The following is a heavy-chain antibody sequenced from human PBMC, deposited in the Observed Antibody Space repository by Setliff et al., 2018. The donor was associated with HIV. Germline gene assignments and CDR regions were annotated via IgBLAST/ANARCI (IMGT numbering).Heavy chain of an antibody. D-gene: IGHD3-10*01. V-gene: IGHV1-8*02. J-gene: IGHJ6*03. CDR2: MNPNSGNT. Sequence: ASVKVSCKASGYTFTSYDINWVRQATGQGLEWMGWMNPNSGNTGYAQKFQGRVTMTRNTSISTAYMELSSLGSEDTAVYYCAREGWFEEPAHPTPYYYYYMDVWGKGTTVTVSS. CDR3: AREGWFEEPAHPTPYYYYYMDV. CDR1: GYTFTSYD.